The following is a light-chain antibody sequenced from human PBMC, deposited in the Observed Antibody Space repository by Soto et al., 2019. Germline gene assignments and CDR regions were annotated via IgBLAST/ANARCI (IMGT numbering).Light chain of an antibody. Sequence: EIVLTQSPGSLSLSPGERATLSCRASQSISSSFFAWYQQKPGQAPKLLIYAASSRATGIPARFSGSGSGTDFTLTISRLEPEDFAAYYCQQNCSSSYTFGQGTQLEIK. CDR3: QQNCSSSYT. CDR1: QSISSSF. J-gene: IGKJ2*01. CDR2: AAS. V-gene: IGKV3-20*01.